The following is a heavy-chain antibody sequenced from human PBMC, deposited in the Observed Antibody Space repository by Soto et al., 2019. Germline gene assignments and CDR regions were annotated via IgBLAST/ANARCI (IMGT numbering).Heavy chain of an antibody. J-gene: IGHJ6*02. V-gene: IGHV1-69*01. D-gene: IGHD4-4*01. CDR1: GGTLRSHA. Sequence: QVQLVQSGAEVKKPGSSVRVSCKASGGTLRSHAINWVRQAPGQGLEWMGGITPIFGSPKYAQKFQGIVTITAYESSITAYMELSSLRSEDTAVDYCAGTVEIPYYHGMDVWGQGTTVTVSS. CDR3: AGTVEIPYYHGMDV. CDR2: ITPIFGSP.